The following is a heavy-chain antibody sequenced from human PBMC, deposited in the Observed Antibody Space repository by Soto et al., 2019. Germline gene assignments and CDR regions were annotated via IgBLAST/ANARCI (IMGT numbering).Heavy chain of an antibody. D-gene: IGHD3-22*01. V-gene: IGHV1-69*02. CDR3: ARETYYYDSSGYYGTGDI. Sequence: SVKVSCKASGGTFSSYTISWVRQAPGQGLEWMGRIIPILGIANYAQKFQGRVTITADKSTSTAYMELSSLRSEDTAVYYCARETYYYDSSGYYGTGDIWSQGTTVTVSS. CDR2: IIPILGIA. CDR1: GGTFSSYT. J-gene: IGHJ6*02.